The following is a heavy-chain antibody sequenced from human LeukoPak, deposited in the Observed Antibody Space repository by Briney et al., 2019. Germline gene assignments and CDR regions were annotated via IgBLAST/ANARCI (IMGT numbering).Heavy chain of an antibody. D-gene: IGHD3-10*01. V-gene: IGHV1-18*01. J-gene: IGHJ1*01. CDR1: GYIFSNYG. CDR3: ARGPFSLGVGVRSAEFFQH. CDR2: ISAYNGNT. Sequence: GASVRVSCKASGYIFSNYGINWVRQAPGQGLEWMGWISAYNGNTEYAQKVQVRVTMTTDTSTSTAYMGLRSLRSDDTAVYYCARGPFSLGVGVRSAEFFQHWGQGTLVTVSS.